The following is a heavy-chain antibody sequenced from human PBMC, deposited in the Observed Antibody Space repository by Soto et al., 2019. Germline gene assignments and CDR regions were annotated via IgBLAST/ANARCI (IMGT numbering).Heavy chain of an antibody. D-gene: IGHD5-12*01. V-gene: IGHV1-18*01. CDR3: AGDHPVRVARMSIDF. Sequence: QVQLAQSGGEVKKLGASLKVSCKASGYTFTNYGISWVRQAPGQGLEWMGWISPYNGHTNSAQKFQDRMTMTTDTSTATAYRELRSLRPEDTAVYYWAGDHPVRVARMSIDFWGQGTLVSVSS. CDR1: GYTFTNYG. J-gene: IGHJ4*02. CDR2: ISPYNGHT.